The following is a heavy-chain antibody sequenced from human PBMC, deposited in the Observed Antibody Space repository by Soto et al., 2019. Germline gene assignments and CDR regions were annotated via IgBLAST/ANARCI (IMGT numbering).Heavy chain of an antibody. D-gene: IGHD2-2*02. Sequence: PGGSLRLSCAASGFTFSSYEMNWVRQAPGKGLEWVSYISSSGSTIYYADSVKGRFTISRDNAKNSLYLQMNSLRAEDTAVYYCARPLLPAAIVYYYGMDVWGQGTTVTVSS. V-gene: IGHV3-48*03. CDR2: ISSSGSTI. CDR1: GFTFSSYE. CDR3: ARPLLPAAIVYYYGMDV. J-gene: IGHJ6*02.